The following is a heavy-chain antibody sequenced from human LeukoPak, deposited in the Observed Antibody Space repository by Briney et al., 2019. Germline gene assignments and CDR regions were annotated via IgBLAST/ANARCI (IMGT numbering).Heavy chain of an antibody. V-gene: IGHV4-34*01. Sequence: SETLSLTCAVYGGSFSGYYWSWIRQPPGKGLEWIGEINHSGSTNYNPSLKSRVTISVDTSKNQFSLKLSSVTAADTAVYYCARSAGGWFGEYTYNWFDPWGQGTLVTVSS. CDR3: ARSAGGWFGEYTYNWFDP. CDR1: GGSFSGYY. CDR2: INHSGST. J-gene: IGHJ5*02. D-gene: IGHD3-10*01.